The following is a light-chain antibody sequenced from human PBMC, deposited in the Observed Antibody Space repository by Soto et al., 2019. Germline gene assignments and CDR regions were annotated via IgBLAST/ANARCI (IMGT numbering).Light chain of an antibody. Sequence: DIQMTQSPSTLSASVGDRVTITCRASQSISSWLAWYQQKPGKAPKLLIYGASSLESGVPSRFSGSGSVTDFTLTIDSLQPDDFATYYCQQYSSSSPTFGQGTELEIK. CDR1: QSISSW. V-gene: IGKV1-5*01. CDR2: GAS. CDR3: QQYSSSSPT. J-gene: IGKJ2*01.